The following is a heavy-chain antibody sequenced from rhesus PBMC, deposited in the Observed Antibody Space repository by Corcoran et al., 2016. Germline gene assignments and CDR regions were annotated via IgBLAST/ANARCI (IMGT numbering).Heavy chain of an antibody. Sequence: EVQLVESGGGLVQPGGSLRLSCAASGFTFCRSAMHWVRQASGKGLECVGRIIINSNNDEKGNAASVNCRFTISIDDSKNTSYRQKTSLKTEDTAVYYCTTAIVGATTDYWGQGVLVTVSS. V-gene: IGHV3-118*01. D-gene: IGHD1-44*02. CDR2: IIINSNNDEK. CDR1: GFTFCRSA. J-gene: IGHJ4*01. CDR3: TTAIVGATTDY.